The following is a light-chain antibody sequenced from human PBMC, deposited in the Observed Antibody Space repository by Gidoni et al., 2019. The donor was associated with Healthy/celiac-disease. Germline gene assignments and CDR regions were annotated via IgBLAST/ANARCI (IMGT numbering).Light chain of an antibody. CDR1: QRVSSY. CDR2: DAS. CDR3: QQRSNWPPT. V-gene: IGKV3-11*01. J-gene: IGKJ4*01. Sequence: EIVLTQSPATLSLSPGARATLSCRASQRVSSYLAWYQQKPGQAPRLLIYDASNRATGIPARFSGSGSGTDFTLTISSLEPEDFAVYYCQQRSNWPPTFGGGTKVEXK.